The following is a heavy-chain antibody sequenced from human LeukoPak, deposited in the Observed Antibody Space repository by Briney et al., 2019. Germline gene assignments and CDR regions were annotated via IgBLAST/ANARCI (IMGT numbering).Heavy chain of an antibody. Sequence: ASVKVSCKASGYTFTGYYMHWVRQAPGQGLEWMGWINPNSGGTNYAQEFQGRVTMTRDTSISTAYMELSRLRSDDTAVYYCAREVYDSSGYSFDYWGQGTLVTVSS. D-gene: IGHD3-22*01. J-gene: IGHJ4*02. CDR2: INPNSGGT. V-gene: IGHV1-2*02. CDR3: AREVYDSSGYSFDY. CDR1: GYTFTGYY.